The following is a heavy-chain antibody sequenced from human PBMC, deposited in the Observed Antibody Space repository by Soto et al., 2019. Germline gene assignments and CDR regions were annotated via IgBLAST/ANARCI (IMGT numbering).Heavy chain of an antibody. Sequence: QVQLVQSGAEVKKPGASVKVSCKASGYTFTSYAMHWVRQAPGQRLEWMGWFNAGNGNTKYLQKFQGRVNITRDTSASAAYMKLSSVRSQDTAVYYCARGESLFWYFDLWGRGTLVTVSS. CDR2: FNAGNGNT. CDR1: GYTFTSYA. V-gene: IGHV1-3*01. J-gene: IGHJ2*01. CDR3: ARGESLFWYFDL.